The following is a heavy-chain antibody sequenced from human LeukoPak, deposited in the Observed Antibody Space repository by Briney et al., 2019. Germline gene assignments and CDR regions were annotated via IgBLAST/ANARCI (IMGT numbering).Heavy chain of an antibody. CDR3: ASRSMVRGVREDY. V-gene: IGHV4-34*01. CDR1: GGSLSGYY. D-gene: IGHD3-10*01. CDR2: INHSGST. J-gene: IGHJ4*02. Sequence: SETLSLTCAVYGGSLSGYYWSWIRQPPGKGLEWIGEINHSGSTNYNPSLKSRVTISVDTSKNQFSLKLSSVTAADTAVYYCASRSMVRGVREDYWGQGTLVTVSS.